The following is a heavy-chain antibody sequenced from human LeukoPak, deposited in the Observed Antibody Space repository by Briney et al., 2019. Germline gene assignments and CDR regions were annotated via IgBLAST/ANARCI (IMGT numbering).Heavy chain of an antibody. CDR3: ARDGGVRGVPYYFDY. Sequence: GGSLRLSCVASGFPFSAYAMSWVRQAPNKGLEWVSGIRGSGDPAYYAESVKGRFTVYRDNFRNIVYLQMNSLRAEDTAVYYCARDGGVRGVPYYFDYWGQGTLVTVSS. J-gene: IGHJ4*02. CDR2: IRGSGDPA. CDR1: GFPFSAYA. V-gene: IGHV3-23*01. D-gene: IGHD3-10*01.